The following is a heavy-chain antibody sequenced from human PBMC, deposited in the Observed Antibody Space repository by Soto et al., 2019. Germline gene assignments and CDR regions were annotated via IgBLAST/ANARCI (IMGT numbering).Heavy chain of an antibody. V-gene: IGHV1-8*01. CDR2: MNPNSGNT. Sequence: QVQLVQSGAEVKKPGASVKVSCKASGYTFTSYDINWVRQATGQGLEWMGWMNPNSGNTGSAQKFQGRVTMTRNTSISTAYMELSSLRSEDTAVYYCARVHTAMVTWWFDPWGQGTLVTVSS. CDR3: ARVHTAMVTWWFDP. J-gene: IGHJ5*02. CDR1: GYTFTSYD. D-gene: IGHD5-18*01.